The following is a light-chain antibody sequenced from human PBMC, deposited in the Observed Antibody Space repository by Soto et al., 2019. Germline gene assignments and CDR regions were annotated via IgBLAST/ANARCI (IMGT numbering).Light chain of an antibody. J-gene: IGLJ1*01. V-gene: IGLV2-23*02. CDR3: CSSAGGGTYV. CDR2: EVT. CDR1: SSDVGSYDL. Sequence: QRALTRPASVKRSPGDWIAISSNDTSSDVGSYDLVSWYQQHPGKAPKLMIYEVTKRPSGVSSRFSGSKSGNTASLTISGLQAEDDADYYCCSSAGGGTYVFGTGTKVTVL.